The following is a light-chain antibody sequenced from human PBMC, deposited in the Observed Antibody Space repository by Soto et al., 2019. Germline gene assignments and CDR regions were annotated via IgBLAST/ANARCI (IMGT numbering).Light chain of an antibody. Sequence: QSVLTQPPSVSGAPGQRVTISCTGSSSNIGTYYDVHWYQQLPGTAPKLFIYDNSNRPSGVPDRFSGSKSGTSASLAITGLQAEDEADYYCQSYDSSLSGVVFGGGTKLTVL. CDR3: QSYDSSLSGVV. J-gene: IGLJ2*01. CDR1: SSNIGTYYD. CDR2: DNS. V-gene: IGLV1-40*01.